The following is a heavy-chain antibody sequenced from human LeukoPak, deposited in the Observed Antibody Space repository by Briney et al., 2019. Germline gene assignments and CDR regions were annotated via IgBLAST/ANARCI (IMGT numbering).Heavy chain of an antibody. CDR2: ISGSAYTT. Sequence: GGSLRLSCATSGFNFRTYGMSWIRQAPGKGLEWVAGISGSAYTTHYAGSVKGRFTISRDNSKNTPFLQMDSLRVEDTAVYYCAKLPIMLALNRIEFWSQGSLVTVTS. CDR3: AKLPIMLALNRIEF. V-gene: IGHV3-23*01. J-gene: IGHJ4*02. D-gene: IGHD2-8*01. CDR1: GFNFRTYG.